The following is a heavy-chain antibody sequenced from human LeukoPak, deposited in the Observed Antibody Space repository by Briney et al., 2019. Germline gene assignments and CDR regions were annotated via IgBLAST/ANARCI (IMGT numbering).Heavy chain of an antibody. CDR1: GGSISSGGYY. J-gene: IGHJ4*02. CDR3: ARGRGFTMILKLYYFDY. V-gene: IGHV4-31*03. CDR2: IYYSGST. Sequence: SETLSLTCTVSGGSISSGGYYWSWIRQHPGKGLEWIGYIYYSGSTYYNPSLKSRVTISVDTSKNQFSLKLSSVTAADTAVYYCARGRGFTMILKLYYFDYWGQGTLVTVSS. D-gene: IGHD3-22*01.